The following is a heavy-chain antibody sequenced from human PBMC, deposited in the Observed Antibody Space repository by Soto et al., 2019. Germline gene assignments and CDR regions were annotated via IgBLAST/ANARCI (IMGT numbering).Heavy chain of an antibody. V-gene: IGHV3-30*03. CDR3: GGGWYFFDY. J-gene: IGHJ4*02. CDR2: ISYDGSNK. Sequence: QVQLVESWGGVVQPGRSLRLSCAASGFTFSSYGMHWARQVPGKGLEWVAVISYDGSNKYYADSVKGRFTISRDNSKNTLYLQMNSLRAEDTAVYYCGGGWYFFDYWGQRTLVTVSS. D-gene: IGHD2-15*01. CDR1: GFTFSSYG.